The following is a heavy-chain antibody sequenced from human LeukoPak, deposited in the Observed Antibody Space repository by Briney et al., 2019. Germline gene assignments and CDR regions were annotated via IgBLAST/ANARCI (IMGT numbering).Heavy chain of an antibody. J-gene: IGHJ6*03. D-gene: IGHD1-26*01. CDR1: GYTFTGYY. CDR3: ASFGPREGYYYYYMDV. CDR2: INHNSGGT. Sequence: ASVKVSCKASGYTFTGYYMHWVRQAPGQGLEWMGRINHNSGGTNYAQKFQGRVTMTRDTSISTAYMELSRLRSDDTAVYYCASFGPREGYYYYYMDVWGKGTTVTVSS. V-gene: IGHV1-2*06.